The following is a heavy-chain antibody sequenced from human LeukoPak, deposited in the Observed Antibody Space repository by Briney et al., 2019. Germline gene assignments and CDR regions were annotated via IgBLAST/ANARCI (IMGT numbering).Heavy chain of an antibody. CDR2: IYYSGST. CDR1: GGSISSSSYY. J-gene: IGHJ4*02. Sequence: SETLSPTCTVSGGSISSSSYYWGWIRQPPGKGLEWIGSIYYSGSTYYNPSLKSRVTISVDTSKNQFSLKLSSVTAADTAVYYCAVGLGTFDYWGQGTLVTVSS. CDR3: AVGLGTFDY. V-gene: IGHV4-39*01. D-gene: IGHD7-27*01.